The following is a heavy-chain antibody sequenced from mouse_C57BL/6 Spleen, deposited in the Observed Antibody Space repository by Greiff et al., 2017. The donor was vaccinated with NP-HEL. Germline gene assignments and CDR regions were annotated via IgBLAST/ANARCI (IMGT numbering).Heavy chain of an antibody. Sequence: QVQLQQPGAELVRPGSSVKLSCKASGYTFTSYWMDWVKQRPGQGLDWIGNIYPSDSETHYNQKFKDKSTLTVDKSSSTAYMQLSSLTYEDSAVYYCAVATMVTKLFDNWGQGTTLTVSS. CDR2: IYPSDSET. D-gene: IGHD2-1*01. CDR3: AVATMVTKLFDN. CDR1: GYTFTSYW. J-gene: IGHJ2*01. V-gene: IGHV1-61*01.